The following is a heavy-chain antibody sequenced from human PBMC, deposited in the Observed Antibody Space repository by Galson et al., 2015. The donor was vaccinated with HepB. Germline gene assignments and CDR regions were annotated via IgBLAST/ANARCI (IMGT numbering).Heavy chain of an antibody. V-gene: IGHV3-30*04. J-gene: IGHJ4*02. D-gene: IGHD6-13*01. CDR3: ARDVARAANYYFDN. Sequence: SLRLSCAASGFTFTNYAMHWVRQAPGKGLEWVAVIASDGRDKHYADSVKGRFTFSRDNSKSTLYLQMNSLRGDDTAVYYCARDVARAANYYFDNWGQGTLVTVSS. CDR1: GFTFTNYA. CDR2: IASDGRDK.